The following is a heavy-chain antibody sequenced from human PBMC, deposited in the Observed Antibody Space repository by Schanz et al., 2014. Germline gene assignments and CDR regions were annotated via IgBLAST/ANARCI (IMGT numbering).Heavy chain of an antibody. V-gene: IGHV3-30*18. CDR1: GFTFCSYG. CDR2: MSYDGSIK. Sequence: QVQLVESGGGVVQPGRSLRLSCAASGFTFCSYGMHWVRQAPGKGLEWVAAMSYDGSIKYYEDSVKGRFTISRNNSKNTLYLQMNTLRSEDTAVYYCAKDSTHIDSILVPTAIDYWGQGTLVTVSS. CDR3: AKDSTHIDSILVPTAIDY. J-gene: IGHJ4*02. D-gene: IGHD2-2*01.